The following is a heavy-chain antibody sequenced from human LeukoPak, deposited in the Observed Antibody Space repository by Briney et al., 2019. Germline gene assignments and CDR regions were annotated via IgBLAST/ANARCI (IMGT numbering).Heavy chain of an antibody. J-gene: IGHJ6*04. CDR3: TTDCSSTSCNYYYYGMDV. V-gene: IGHV3-15*01. CDR2: IKSKTDGGTT. CDR1: GFTFSNAW. D-gene: IGHD2-2*01. Sequence: GGSLRLSCAASGFTFSNAWMGWVRQAPGKGLEWVGRIKSKTDGGTTDYAAPVKGRFTISRDDSKNTLYLQMSSLKTEDTAVYYCTTDCSSTSCNYYYYGMDVWGKGTTVTVSS.